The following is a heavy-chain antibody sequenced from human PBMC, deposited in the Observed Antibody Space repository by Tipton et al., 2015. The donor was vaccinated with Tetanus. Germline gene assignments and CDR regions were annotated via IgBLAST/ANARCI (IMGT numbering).Heavy chain of an antibody. CDR1: GVSIKGGGFY. CDR3: ARDGGNYFYYGMNV. J-gene: IGHJ6*02. CDR2: IYSPGTT. V-gene: IGHV4-31*03. Sequence: LRLSCSVSGVSIKGGGFYWTWIRQPPGKGLEWIGYIYSPGTTSYAPSLRGRATISFDSVKNHFSLSLSSVTAADTAMYYCARDGGNYFYYGMNVWGQGAAVTGSS.